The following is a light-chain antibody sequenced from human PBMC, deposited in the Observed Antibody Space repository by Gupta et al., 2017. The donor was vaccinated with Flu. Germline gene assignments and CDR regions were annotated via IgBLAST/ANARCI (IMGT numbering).Light chain of an antibody. CDR2: DAS. J-gene: IGKJ1*01. CDR3: QQRSDWTPET. CDR1: QSVTKY. V-gene: IGKV3-11*01. Sequence: VTLYLSPGERATLSCRASQSVTKYLAWYQQKPGQAPRLLIYDASNRDTGIPARFSGSGSGKDFTLTISSREPEEFAVYYCQQRSDWTPETFGQGTKVEIK.